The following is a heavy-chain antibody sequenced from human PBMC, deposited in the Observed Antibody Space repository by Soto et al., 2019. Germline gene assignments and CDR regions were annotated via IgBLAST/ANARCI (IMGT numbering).Heavy chain of an antibody. CDR2: INHSGST. V-gene: IGHV4-34*01. CDR3: ARAKDSGSYYFDY. J-gene: IGHJ4*02. D-gene: IGHD1-26*01. Sequence: SETLSLTCAVYGGSFSGYYWSWIRQPPGKGLEWIGEINHSGSTNYNPSLKSRVTISVDTSKTQFSLKLSSVTAADTAVYYCARAKDSGSYYFDYWGQGTLVTVSS. CDR1: GGSFSGYY.